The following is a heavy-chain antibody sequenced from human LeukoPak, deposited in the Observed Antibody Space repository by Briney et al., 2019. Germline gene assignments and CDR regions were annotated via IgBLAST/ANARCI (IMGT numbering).Heavy chain of an antibody. CDR2: IYYSGST. CDR1: GGSISGGDYY. J-gene: IGHJ6*02. CDR3: ARGSYDFWSGVYYYYGMDV. Sequence: SETLSLTCTVSGGSISGGDYYWSWIRQPPGKGLEWIGYIYYSGSTYYNPSLKSRVTISVDTSKNQFSLKLSSVTAADTAVYYCARGSYDFWSGVYYYYGMDVWGQGTTVTVSS. D-gene: IGHD3-3*01. V-gene: IGHV4-30-4*01.